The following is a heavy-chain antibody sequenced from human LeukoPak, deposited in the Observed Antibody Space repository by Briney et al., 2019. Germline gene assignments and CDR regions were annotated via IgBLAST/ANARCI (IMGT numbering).Heavy chain of an antibody. Sequence: ASVNVSCKASGYTFTGYYMHWVRQAPGQGLEWMGWINPNSGGTNYAQKFQGRVTMTRDTSISTAYMELSRLRSDDTAVYYCAREGHSGSAAVPDAFGIWGQGTMVTVSS. CDR1: GYTFTGYY. J-gene: IGHJ3*02. CDR3: AREGHSGSAAVPDAFGI. V-gene: IGHV1-2*02. CDR2: INPNSGGT. D-gene: IGHD1-26*01.